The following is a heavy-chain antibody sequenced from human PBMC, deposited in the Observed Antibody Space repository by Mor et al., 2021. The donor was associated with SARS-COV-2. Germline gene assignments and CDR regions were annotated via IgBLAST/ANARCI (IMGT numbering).Heavy chain of an antibody. Sequence: LKSRVTISVDRSKNQFSLKLSSVTAADTAVYYCARVGFEEGYSSGWYGYWGQGTLVTVSS. V-gene: IGHV4-34*01. CDR3: ARVGFEEGYSSGWYGY. J-gene: IGHJ4*02. D-gene: IGHD6-19*01.